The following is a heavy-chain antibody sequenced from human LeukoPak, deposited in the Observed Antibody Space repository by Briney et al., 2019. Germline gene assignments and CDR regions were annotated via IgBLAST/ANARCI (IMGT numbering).Heavy chain of an antibody. CDR2: IYHSGST. CDR1: GGPISSSNW. J-gene: IGHJ6*04. D-gene: IGHD6-19*01. Sequence: SGTLSLTCAVSGGPISSSNWWSWVRQPPGKGLEWIGEIYHSGSTNYNPSLKSRVTISVDKSKNQFSLKLSSVTAADTAVYYCARGLPNPPPKQWLVKLYYYGMDVWGKGTTVTVSS. V-gene: IGHV4-4*02. CDR3: ARGLPNPPPKQWLVKLYYYGMDV.